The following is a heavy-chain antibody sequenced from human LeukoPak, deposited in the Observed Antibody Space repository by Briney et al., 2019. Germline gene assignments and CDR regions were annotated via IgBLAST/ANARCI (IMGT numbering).Heavy chain of an antibody. V-gene: IGHV4-59*08. J-gene: IGHJ3*02. CDR2: IHYSGTT. D-gene: IGHD3-22*01. CDR3: ARRNYYDSSFDI. CDR1: GGSISSYY. Sequence: SETLSLTCTVSGGSISSYYWSWIRQPPGKGLEWIGYIHYSGTTNYNPSLKSRVTISVDTSKNQFSLKLSSVAAADTAVYYCARRNYYDSSFDIWGQGTMVTVSS.